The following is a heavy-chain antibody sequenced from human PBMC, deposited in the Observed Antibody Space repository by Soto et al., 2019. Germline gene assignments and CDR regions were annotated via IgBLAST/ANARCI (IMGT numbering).Heavy chain of an antibody. CDR1: GGTFSSYA. D-gene: IGHD2-2*01. V-gene: IGHV1-69*06. Sequence: QVQLVQSGAEVKKPGSSVKVSCKASGGTFSSYAISWVRQAPGQGLEWMGGIIPIFGTANYAQKFQGRDTITADKSTSTAYMELSSLRSEDTAVYYCARDEAVVVPAVLYYYYYGMDVWGQGTTVTVSS. CDR3: ARDEAVVVPAVLYYYYYGMDV. J-gene: IGHJ6*02. CDR2: IIPIFGTA.